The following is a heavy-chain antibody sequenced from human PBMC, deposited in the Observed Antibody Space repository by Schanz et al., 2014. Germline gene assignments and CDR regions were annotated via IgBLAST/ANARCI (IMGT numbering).Heavy chain of an antibody. CDR2: IYHSGNT. CDR1: GGSIDVSGYY. Sequence: QVQLQESGPRLVKPSQTLSLTCTVSGGSIDVSGYYWSWIRQQPGKALEWTGHIYHSGNTSFTPSLQSRRAMSVDTANNQFPMSLRSATAADTGVYCWTRAVGGNSALEWFDPWGQGPLVTVSS. J-gene: IGHJ5*02. V-gene: IGHV4-31*03. D-gene: IGHD2-21*01. CDR3: TRAVGGNSALEWFDP.